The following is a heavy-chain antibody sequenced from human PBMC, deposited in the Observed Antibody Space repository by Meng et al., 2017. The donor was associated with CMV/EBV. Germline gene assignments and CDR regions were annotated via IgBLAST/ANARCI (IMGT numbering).Heavy chain of an antibody. CDR1: GFTFGDYA. V-gene: IGHV3-49*04. CDR2: IRSKAYGGTT. J-gene: IGHJ4*02. D-gene: IGHD3-10*01. CDR3: MSTMVRGVITFDY. Sequence: GESLKISCTASGFTFGDYAMSWVRQAPGKGLEWVGFIRSKAYGGTTEYAASVKGRFTISRDDSKSIAYLQMNSLKTGDTAVYYCMSTMVRGVITFDYWGQGTLVTVSS.